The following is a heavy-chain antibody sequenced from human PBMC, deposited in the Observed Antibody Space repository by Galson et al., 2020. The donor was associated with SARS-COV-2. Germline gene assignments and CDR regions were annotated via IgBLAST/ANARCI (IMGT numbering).Heavy chain of an antibody. CDR2: IIPIFGTA. CDR1: GGTFTSYA. Sequence: SVKVSYKASGGTFTSYAISWVRQAPGQGLEWLGGIIPIFGTANYAQKFQGRVTITADESTSTAYMGLSSLRSEDTAVYYCARARYSYGHNNNAFDIWGQGTMVTVSS. V-gene: IGHV1-69*13. D-gene: IGHD5-18*01. J-gene: IGHJ3*02. CDR3: ARARYSYGHNNNAFDI.